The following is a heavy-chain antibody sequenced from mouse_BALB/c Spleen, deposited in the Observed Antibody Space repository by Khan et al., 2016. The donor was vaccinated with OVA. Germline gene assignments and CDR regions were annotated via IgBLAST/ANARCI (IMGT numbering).Heavy chain of an antibody. CDR1: GFSLTSYG. J-gene: IGHJ4*01. D-gene: IGHD2-3*01. CDR2: IRGDGST. CDR3: AKWGDGSTYAMDY. V-gene: IGHV2-3*01. Sequence: QVQLKESGPGLVAPSQSLSITCTVSGFSLTSYGVHWVRQTPGKGLEWLGVIRGDGSTNYHSALISRLSIIKDNYTSQVFLKLNSLPTDATATYYCAKWGDGSTYAMDYWGQGTSVTVSS.